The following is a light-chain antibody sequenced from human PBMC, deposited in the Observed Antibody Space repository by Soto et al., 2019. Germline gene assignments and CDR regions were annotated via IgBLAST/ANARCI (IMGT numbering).Light chain of an antibody. CDR2: DVS. CDR1: HSVSSNY. Sequence: EIVLTQSPGTLSLSPGERAPLSCRSSHSVSSNYLAWYQQKPGQAPRLLIYDVSSRATGIPDRFSGSGSGTDFTLTISRLEPVEFAVYYCQQYGISPTFGQGTKVEIK. J-gene: IGKJ1*01. CDR3: QQYGISPT. V-gene: IGKV3-20*01.